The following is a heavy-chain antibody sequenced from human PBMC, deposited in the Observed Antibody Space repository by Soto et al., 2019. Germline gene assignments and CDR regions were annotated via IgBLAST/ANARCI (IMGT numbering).Heavy chain of an antibody. J-gene: IGHJ4*02. Sequence: GASVKVSCKASGYTFTIYAMHCALQSPGQRLEWMGCINTGNGDTKYSLKFQGRVTITRDTSASTAYMDLSSLRSEDTAVYYCARARGYSYGQVDSWGQGTLVTVSS. CDR1: GYTFTIYA. CDR2: INTGNGDT. CDR3: ARARGYSYGQVDS. D-gene: IGHD5-18*01. V-gene: IGHV1-3*04.